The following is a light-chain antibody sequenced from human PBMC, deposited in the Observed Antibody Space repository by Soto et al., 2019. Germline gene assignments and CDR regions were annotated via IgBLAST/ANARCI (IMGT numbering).Light chain of an antibody. V-gene: IGKV1-5*01. CDR1: QSISSW. CDR2: DAS. Sequence: DIQMTQSPSTRSASVGYRVTITCRASQSISSWLAWYQQKPGKAPKLLIYDASSLESGVPSRFSGSGSGTEFTLTISSLQPDDFATYYCQQYNSYSITFGQGTRLEIK. J-gene: IGKJ5*01. CDR3: QQYNSYSIT.